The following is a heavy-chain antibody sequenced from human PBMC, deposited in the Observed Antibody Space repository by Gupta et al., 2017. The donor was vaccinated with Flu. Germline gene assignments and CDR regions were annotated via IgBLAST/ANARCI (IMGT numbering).Heavy chain of an antibody. CDR1: GFTFDDYA. CDR3: AKDISYSSSGIDY. V-gene: IGHV3-9*01. D-gene: IGHD6-6*01. Sequence: EVQLVESGGGLVQPGRSQRLSCAASGFTFDDYAMHWVRQAPGKGLEWVSGISWNSGSIGYADSVKGRFTISRDNAKNSLYLQMNSLRAEDTALYYCAKDISYSSSGIDYWGQGTLVTVSS. J-gene: IGHJ4*02. CDR2: ISWNSGSI.